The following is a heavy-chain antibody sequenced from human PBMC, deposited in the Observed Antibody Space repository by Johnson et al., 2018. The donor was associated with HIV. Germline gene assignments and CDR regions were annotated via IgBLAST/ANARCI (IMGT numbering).Heavy chain of an antibody. V-gene: IGHV3-15*01. J-gene: IGHJ3*01. Sequence: VQLVESGGGFVKPEGSLRLSCAASGFTFKNAWMHWVRQAPGKGLEWIGRIKSKYHDETTDYAAPVNGRFAISRDDSKNTVYLQMNSLKAEDTAVYYCTTGSCIDGVCYAFDVWGQGTMVTVSS. CDR1: GFTFKNAW. CDR3: TTGSCIDGVCYAFDV. CDR2: IKSKYHDETT. D-gene: IGHD2-8*01.